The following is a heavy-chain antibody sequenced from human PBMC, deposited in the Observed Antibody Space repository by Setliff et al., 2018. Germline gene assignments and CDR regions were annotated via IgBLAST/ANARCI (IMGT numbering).Heavy chain of an antibody. CDR2: ISAYNGNT. J-gene: IGHJ4*02. CDR1: GYTFTSYG. D-gene: IGHD2-15*01. V-gene: IGHV1-18*01. Sequence: GASVKVSCKASGYTFTSYGISWVRQAPGQGLEWMGWISAYNGNTNYAQKLQGRVTMTTDTSTSTAYMGLRSLRSDDTAVYYCARVDIVVVVAAIEFDYWGQGTLVTVSS. CDR3: ARVDIVVVVAAIEFDY.